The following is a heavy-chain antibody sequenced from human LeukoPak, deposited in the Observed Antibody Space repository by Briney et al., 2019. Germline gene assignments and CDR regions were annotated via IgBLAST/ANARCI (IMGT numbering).Heavy chain of an antibody. Sequence: GGSLRLSCAASGFTFSSYWMSWVRQAPGKGLEWVANIKQDGSEKYYVDSVKGRFTISRDNAKNSLYLQMNSLRAEDTAVYYCARGVGAAGEYYFDYWGQGTLVTASS. CDR1: GFTFSSYW. D-gene: IGHD1-26*01. CDR2: IKQDGSEK. CDR3: ARGVGAAGEYYFDY. J-gene: IGHJ4*02. V-gene: IGHV3-7*01.